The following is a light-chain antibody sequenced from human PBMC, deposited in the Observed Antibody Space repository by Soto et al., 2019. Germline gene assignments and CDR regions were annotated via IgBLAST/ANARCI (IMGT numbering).Light chain of an antibody. Sequence: QSVLTQPPSASGSPGQSVTISCTGTSSDVGGYNYVYWYQQHPGKAPKLMIYEVSKRPSGVPDRFSGSKSGNTASLTVSGRQAEDEADYYCSSYAGSNNLVFGGGTKLTVL. J-gene: IGLJ2*01. CDR3: SSYAGSNNLV. V-gene: IGLV2-8*01. CDR1: SSDVGGYNY. CDR2: EVS.